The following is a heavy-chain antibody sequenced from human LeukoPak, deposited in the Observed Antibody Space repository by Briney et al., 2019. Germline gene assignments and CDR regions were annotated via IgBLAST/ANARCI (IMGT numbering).Heavy chain of an antibody. D-gene: IGHD1-14*01. V-gene: IGHV4-34*01. CDR3: ARGPDPLTPGALEP. CDR1: GGSLSVYS. CDR2: INHSGST. Sequence: SETLSLTCTVSGGSLSVYSWSWIRQPPGKGLEWIGEINHSGSTNYTPSLKSRVTILVDTSKNQFSLKLTSVTAADTAVYYCARGPDPLTPGALEPWGQGTLVTVSS. J-gene: IGHJ4*02.